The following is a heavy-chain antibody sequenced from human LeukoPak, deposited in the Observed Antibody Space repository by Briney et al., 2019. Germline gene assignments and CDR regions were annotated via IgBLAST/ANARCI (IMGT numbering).Heavy chain of an antibody. CDR1: RFSFSSYG. J-gene: IGHJ4*02. Sequence: GGSLRLSCAASRFSFSSYGMHWVRQAPGKGLEWVANINQDGSETYYVDSLNGRFTVSKDNAKQSLYLQMNSLRAEDTAVYYCARSEGKGVVDYWGQGTLVTVSS. CDR3: ARSEGKGVVDY. V-gene: IGHV3-7*01. CDR2: INQDGSET. D-gene: IGHD1-14*01.